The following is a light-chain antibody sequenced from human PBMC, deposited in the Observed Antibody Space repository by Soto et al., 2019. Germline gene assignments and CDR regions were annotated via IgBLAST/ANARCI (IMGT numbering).Light chain of an antibody. V-gene: IGKV3-15*01. Sequence: EIVMTQSPATLSVSPGERATLSCRASQSVSSNLAWYQQKPGQAPRLLIYGASTRATGIPARFSGSGSGTEFTLTISSLQSEVFVVYYCQQYNNWPLTFGGGTKVEIK. CDR1: QSVSSN. J-gene: IGKJ4*01. CDR2: GAS. CDR3: QQYNNWPLT.